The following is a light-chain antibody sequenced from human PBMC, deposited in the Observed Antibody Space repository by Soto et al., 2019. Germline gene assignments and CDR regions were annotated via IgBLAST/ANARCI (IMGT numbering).Light chain of an antibody. Sequence: QSVLTQPASVSGSPGQSITISCTGSSDLISWYQQHPGKAPKLMIFEDSKRTSGVSNRFSGSKSGNTASLTISGLQTDDEADYYCCSYATNTWVFGGGTKVTVL. V-gene: IGLV2-23*01. CDR3: CSYATNTWV. CDR1: SSDL. CDR2: EDS. J-gene: IGLJ3*02.